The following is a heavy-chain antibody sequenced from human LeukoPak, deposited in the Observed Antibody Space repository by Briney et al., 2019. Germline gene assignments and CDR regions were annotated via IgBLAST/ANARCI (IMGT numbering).Heavy chain of an antibody. CDR3: ARGQMTSRYYDSSGAYNWFDP. V-gene: IGHV3-64*01. D-gene: IGHD3-22*01. Sequence: PGRSLRLSCAASGFTFSSYAMHWVRQAPGKGLEYVSAISSNGGSTYYANSVKGRFTISRDNSKNTLYLQMGSLRAEDMAVYYCARGQMTSRYYDSSGAYNWFDPWGQGTLVTVSS. CDR2: ISSNGGST. CDR1: GFTFSSYA. J-gene: IGHJ5*02.